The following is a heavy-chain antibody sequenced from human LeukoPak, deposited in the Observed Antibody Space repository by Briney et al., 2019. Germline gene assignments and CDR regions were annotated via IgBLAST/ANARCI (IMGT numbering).Heavy chain of an antibody. Sequence: GSSVKLSCTASGGTFSSYAISWVRQAPGQGLEWMGGIIPIFGTANYAQKFQGRVTITADKSTSTAYMELSSLRSEDTAVYYCAVYSSTLYYYYGMDVWGKGTTVTVSS. V-gene: IGHV1-69*06. J-gene: IGHJ6*04. CDR3: AVYSSTLYYYYGMDV. CDR1: GGTFSSYA. D-gene: IGHD6-13*01. CDR2: IIPIFGTA.